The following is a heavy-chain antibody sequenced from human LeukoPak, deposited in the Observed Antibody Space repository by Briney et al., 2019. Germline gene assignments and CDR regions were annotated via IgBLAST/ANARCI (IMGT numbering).Heavy chain of an antibody. CDR1: GFTFSNYG. J-gene: IGHJ4*02. Sequence: GGSLRLSCAASGFTFSNYGVHWVRQAPGKGLEWVVGMSSDGSKKFYADSVKDRFTISRDNSKNTLYLQMNSLRAEDTAVYYCAKGLYSSSSVIDYWGQGTLVTVSS. D-gene: IGHD6-6*01. V-gene: IGHV3-30*18. CDR2: MSSDGSKK. CDR3: AKGLYSSSSVIDY.